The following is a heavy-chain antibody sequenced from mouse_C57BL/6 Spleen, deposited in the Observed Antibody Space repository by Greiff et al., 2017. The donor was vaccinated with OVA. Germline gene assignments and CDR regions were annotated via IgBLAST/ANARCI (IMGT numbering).Heavy chain of an antibody. CDR1: GYTFTSYG. V-gene: IGHV1-81*01. J-gene: IGHJ4*01. D-gene: IGHD3-2*02. Sequence: VQLQQSGAELARPGASVKLSCKASGYTFTSYGISWVKQRTGQGLEWIGEIYPRSGNTYYNQKFKGKATLTVDTSSSTAYMQLSSLTSEDSAVYYCARSTSSGYGYAMDYWGQGTSVTVSS. CDR2: IYPRSGNT. CDR3: ARSTSSGYGYAMDY.